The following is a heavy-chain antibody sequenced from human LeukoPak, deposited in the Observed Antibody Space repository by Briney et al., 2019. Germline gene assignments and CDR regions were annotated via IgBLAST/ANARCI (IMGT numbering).Heavy chain of an antibody. Sequence: SQTLSLTCTVSGGSISSGSYYWSWIRQPAGKGLEWIGRIYTSGSTNYNPSLKSRVTISVDTSKNQFSLKLSSVTAADTAVYYCARGLVGATGAYFDYWGQGTLVTVSS. CDR1: GGSISSGSYY. CDR3: ARGLVGATGAYFDY. CDR2: IYTSGST. D-gene: IGHD1-26*01. V-gene: IGHV4-61*02. J-gene: IGHJ4*02.